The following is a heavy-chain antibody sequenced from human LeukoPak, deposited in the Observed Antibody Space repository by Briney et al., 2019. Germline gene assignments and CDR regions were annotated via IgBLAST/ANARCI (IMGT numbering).Heavy chain of an antibody. J-gene: IGHJ4*02. D-gene: IGHD2-2*01. CDR3: ARHVEQLRVDD. Sequence: GGSLRLSCEASGFTFKNSAMGWVRQAPGKGLEWVSSISDTGDYLYYAVSVKGRFTVFRDNAKNSLSLQMNSLRVEDTAVYFCARHVEQLRVDDWGQGTVVIVSS. V-gene: IGHV3-21*01. CDR2: ISDTGDYL. CDR1: GFTFKNSA.